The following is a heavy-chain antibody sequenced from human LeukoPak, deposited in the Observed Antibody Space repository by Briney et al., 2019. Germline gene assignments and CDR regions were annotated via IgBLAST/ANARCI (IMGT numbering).Heavy chain of an antibody. CDR3: ARVGGYSSSWYVDY. D-gene: IGHD6-13*01. CDR2: IYYSGST. V-gene: IGHV4-59*01. CDR1: GGSTSSYH. Sequence: SETLSLTCTVSGGSTSSYHWNWIRQPPGKGLEWIGYIYYSGSTNYNPSLKSRVTISVDTSKNQFSLKLSSVTAADTAVYYCARVGGYSSSWYVDYWGQGTLVTVSS. J-gene: IGHJ4*02.